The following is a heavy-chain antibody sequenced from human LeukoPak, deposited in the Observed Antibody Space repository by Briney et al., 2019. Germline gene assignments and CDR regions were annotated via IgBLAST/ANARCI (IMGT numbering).Heavy chain of an antibody. V-gene: IGHV4-34*01. CDR3: ARGRQDVTMIVVVMTAVSYYLDV. Sequence: SEALSLTCAVYGGSFSGYYWTWIRETPEKGLEWIGEMNPSGSTNYNPSLKSRVTISVDTSKNQFSLELSSVTAADTAVYYCARGRQDVTMIVVVMTAVSYYLDVWGKGTTVTVS. CDR1: GGSFSGYY. CDR2: MNPSGST. D-gene: IGHD3-22*01. J-gene: IGHJ6*03.